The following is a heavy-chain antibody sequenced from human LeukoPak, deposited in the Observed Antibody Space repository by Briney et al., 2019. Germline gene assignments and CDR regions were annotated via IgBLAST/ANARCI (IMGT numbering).Heavy chain of an antibody. Sequence: GASVNVSCKASVYTLTSYGISWVRQAPGQGLEWMGWISAYNGNTNYAQKLQGRVTMTTDTSTSTAYMELRSLRSDDTAVYYCARVNSWTEEPDTGFDYWGQGTLVTVSS. J-gene: IGHJ4*02. CDR3: ARVNSWTEEPDTGFDY. CDR1: VYTLTSYG. D-gene: IGHD1-14*01. V-gene: IGHV1-18*01. CDR2: ISAYNGNT.